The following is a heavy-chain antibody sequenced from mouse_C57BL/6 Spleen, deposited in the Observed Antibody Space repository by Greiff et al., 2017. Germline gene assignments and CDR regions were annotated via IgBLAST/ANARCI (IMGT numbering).Heavy chain of an antibody. V-gene: IGHV1-64*01. CDR1: GYTFTSYW. J-gene: IGHJ2*01. Sequence: QVQLQQPGAELVKPGASVKLSCKASGYTFTSYWMHWVKQRPGQGLEWIGMIHPNSGSTNYNEKFKSKATLTVDKSSSTAYMQLSSLTSEDSAVYYCARVPYYGSIDDWGQGTTLTVSS. D-gene: IGHD1-1*01. CDR3: ARVPYYGSIDD. CDR2: IHPNSGST.